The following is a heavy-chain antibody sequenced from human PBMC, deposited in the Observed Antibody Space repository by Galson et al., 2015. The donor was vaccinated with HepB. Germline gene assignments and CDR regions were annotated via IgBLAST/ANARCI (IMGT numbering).Heavy chain of an antibody. J-gene: IGHJ4*02. V-gene: IGHV1-69*04. Sequence: SVKVSCKASGGTFSSYTISWVRQAPGQGLEWMGRIIPILGIANYAQKFQGRVTITADKSTSTAYMELSSLRSEDTAMYYCAREGIAVAGVTDYWGQGTLVTVSS. CDR3: AREGIAVAGVTDY. CDR1: GGTFSSYT. CDR2: IIPILGIA. D-gene: IGHD6-19*01.